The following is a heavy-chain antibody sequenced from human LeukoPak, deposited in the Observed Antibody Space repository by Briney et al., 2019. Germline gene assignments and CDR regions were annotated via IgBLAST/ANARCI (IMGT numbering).Heavy chain of an antibody. CDR3: ARQAEILNWFDP. D-gene: IGHD2/OR15-2a*01. V-gene: IGHV4-39*01. CDR2: IYYSGST. CDR1: GGSISSSSYY. Sequence: SETLSLTCTVSGGSISSSSYYWGWIRQPPGKGLERIGSIYYSGSTYYNPSLKSRVTISVDSSKNQFSLKLTSVTAADTAVYYCARQAEILNWFDPWGQGTLVTVSS. J-gene: IGHJ5*02.